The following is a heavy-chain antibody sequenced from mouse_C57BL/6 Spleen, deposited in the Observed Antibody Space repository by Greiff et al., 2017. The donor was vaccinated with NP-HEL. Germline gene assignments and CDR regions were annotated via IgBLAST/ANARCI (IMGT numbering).Heavy chain of an antibody. J-gene: IGHJ1*03. CDR2: IYPSDSET. Sequence: QVQLQQPGAELVRPGSSVKLSCKASGYTFTSYWMDWVKQRPGQGLEWIGNIYPSDSETHYNQKFKDKATLTVDKSSSTAYMQLSSLTSEDSAVYYCARGGHWDWYFDVWGTGTTVTVSS. V-gene: IGHV1-61*01. CDR1: GYTFTSYW. CDR3: ARGGHWDWYFDV. D-gene: IGHD4-1*01.